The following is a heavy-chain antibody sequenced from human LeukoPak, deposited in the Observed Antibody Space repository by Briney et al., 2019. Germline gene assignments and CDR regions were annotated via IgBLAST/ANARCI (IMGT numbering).Heavy chain of an antibody. D-gene: IGHD6-6*01. V-gene: IGHV3-49*04. Sequence: GGSLRLSCTTSGFTFGDHAMSWVRQAPGKGLEWVSFIRSKIYGENTEYAASVTGRFTISRDDSKSIAYLQMNSLKTEDTAVYYCTRAGPPSHLSSYYFDYWGQGTLVTVSS. CDR2: IRSKIYGENT. J-gene: IGHJ4*02. CDR1: GFTFGDHA. CDR3: TRAGPPSHLSSYYFDY.